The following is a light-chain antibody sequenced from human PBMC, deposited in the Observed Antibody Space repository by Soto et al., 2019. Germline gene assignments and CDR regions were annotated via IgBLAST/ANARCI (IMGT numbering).Light chain of an antibody. CDR1: QHVSSN. CDR3: RQYNNLPYT. J-gene: IGKJ2*01. V-gene: IGKV3-15*01. Sequence: EIVMTQSPATLSVSPGGSATLSCRASQHVSSNFAWYRQKPGQAPTLLIYRASTRATGIPARFSGSGSGTEFTHTISTLQSEDFAVYYCRQYNNLPYTFGLGTKLEIK. CDR2: RAS.